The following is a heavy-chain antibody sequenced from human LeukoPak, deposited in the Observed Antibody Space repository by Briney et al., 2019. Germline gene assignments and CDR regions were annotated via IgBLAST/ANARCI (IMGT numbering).Heavy chain of an antibody. D-gene: IGHD4-11*01. Sequence: GASVKVSCKASGYTFTGYYMHWVRQAPGQGLEWMGGIIPIFGTANYAQKFQGRVTITADESTSTAYMELSSLRSEDTAVYYCARAEGSNYPNYYYYYYMDVWGKGTTVTVSS. J-gene: IGHJ6*03. CDR2: IIPIFGTA. CDR1: GYTFTGYY. CDR3: ARAEGSNYPNYYYYYYMDV. V-gene: IGHV1-69*13.